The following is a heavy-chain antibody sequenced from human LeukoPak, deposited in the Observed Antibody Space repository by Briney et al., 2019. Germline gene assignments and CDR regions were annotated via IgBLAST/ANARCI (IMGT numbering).Heavy chain of an antibody. CDR1: GFTFSNYW. J-gene: IGHJ4*02. D-gene: IGHD3-10*01. V-gene: IGHV3-74*01. CDR3: AREAVTYGSGADPLDY. CDR2: IDSDGINT. Sequence: GGSLRLSCAASGFTFSNYWTHWVRQAPGKGLVWVSRIDSDGINTSYADSVKGRFTISRDNAKNTLNLQMNSLRGEDTAVYYCAREAVTYGSGADPLDYWGQGTLVTVSS.